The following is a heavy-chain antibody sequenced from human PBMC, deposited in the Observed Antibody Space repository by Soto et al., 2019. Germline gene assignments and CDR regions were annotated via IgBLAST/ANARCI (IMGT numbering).Heavy chain of an antibody. Sequence: QVQLQESGPGLVKPSETLSLTCAVSGYAISSGYYWGWIRQPPGKGLEWIGSIYHSGSTYYNPSLKSRVTISVDTSKNQFSLKLSSVTAADTAVYYCARVLAGWFDPWGQGTLVTVSS. CDR1: GYAISSGYY. J-gene: IGHJ5*02. CDR2: IYHSGST. CDR3: ARVLAGWFDP. D-gene: IGHD2-15*01. V-gene: IGHV4-38-2*01.